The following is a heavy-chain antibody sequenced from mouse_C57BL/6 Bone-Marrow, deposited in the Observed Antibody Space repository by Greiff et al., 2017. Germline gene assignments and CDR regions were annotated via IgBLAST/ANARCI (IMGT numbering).Heavy chain of an antibody. CDR1: GFTFSDYG. CDR3: AREADYYGSSPVAV. V-gene: IGHV5-17*01. CDR2: ISSGSSTI. J-gene: IGHJ3*01. D-gene: IGHD1-1*01. Sequence: EVKLVESGGGLVKPGGSLKLSCAASGFTFSDYGMHWVRQAPEKGLEWVAYISSGSSTIYYADTVKGRFTISRDNAKNTLYMQMNSRRSEDTAMYYCAREADYYGSSPVAVWGEGTLVSDCA.